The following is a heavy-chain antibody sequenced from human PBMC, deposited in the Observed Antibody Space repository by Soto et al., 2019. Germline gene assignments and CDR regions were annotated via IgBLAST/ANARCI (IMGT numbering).Heavy chain of an antibody. CDR1: GGSISSCIYY. CDR2: IYYSGST. CDR3: ARSLVVSSLDY. J-gene: IGHJ4*02. V-gene: IGHV4-31*03. D-gene: IGHD6-6*01. Sequence: QVQLQESGPGLVKPSQTLSLTCTVSGGSISSCIYYWSWIRQHPGKGLEWIGYIYYSGSTYYNPSLKSRVTISVDTSKTQLSLKLSSVTAADTAVYYCARSLVVSSLDYWGQGTLVTVSS.